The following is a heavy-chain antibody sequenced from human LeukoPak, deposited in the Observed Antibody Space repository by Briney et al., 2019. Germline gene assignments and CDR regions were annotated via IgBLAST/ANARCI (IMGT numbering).Heavy chain of an antibody. CDR1: GYTFTGYY. CDR2: INPNSGGT. J-gene: IGHJ6*02. CDR3: ARAMVRGSNYGMDV. D-gene: IGHD3-10*01. V-gene: IGHV1-2*04. Sequence: GASVKVSCKASGYTFTGYYMHWVRQAPGQGLEWMGWINPNSGGTNYAQKFQGWVTMTRDTSISTAYMELSRLRSDDTAVYYCARAMVRGSNYGMDVWGQGTTVTVSS.